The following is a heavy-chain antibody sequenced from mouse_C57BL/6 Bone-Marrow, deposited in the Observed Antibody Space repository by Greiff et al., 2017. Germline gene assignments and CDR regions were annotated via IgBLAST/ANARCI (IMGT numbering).Heavy chain of an antibody. J-gene: IGHJ3*01. CDR3: ARCDGYYDVTSFAY. CDR1: GYTFTSYW. CDR2: IHPNSGST. Sequence: QVQLQQPGAELVKPGASVKLSCKASGYTFTSYWMHWVKQRPGQGLEWIGMIHPNSGSTNYNEKFKSKATLTVDKSSSTAYMQLSSLTSEDSAVXYCARCDGYYDVTSFAYWGQGTLVTVSA. D-gene: IGHD2-3*01. V-gene: IGHV1-64*01.